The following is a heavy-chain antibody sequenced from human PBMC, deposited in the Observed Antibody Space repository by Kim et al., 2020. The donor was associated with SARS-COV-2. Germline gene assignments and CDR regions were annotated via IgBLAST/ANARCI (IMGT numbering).Heavy chain of an antibody. D-gene: IGHD2-2*01. J-gene: IGHJ6*02. CDR1: GGSFSGYY. Sequence: SETLSLTCAVYGGSFSGYYWSWIRQPPGKGLEWIGEINHSGSTNYNPSLKSRVTISVDTSKNQFSLKLSSVTAADTAVYYCARSPAIVVVPAAPHIYYYYGMDVWGQGTTVTVSS. V-gene: IGHV4-34*01. CDR3: ARSPAIVVVPAAPHIYYYYGMDV. CDR2: INHSGST.